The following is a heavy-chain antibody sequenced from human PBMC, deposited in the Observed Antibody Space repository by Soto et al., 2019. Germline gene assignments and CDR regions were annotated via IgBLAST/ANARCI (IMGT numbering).Heavy chain of an antibody. CDR2: IYWDDDK. CDR3: AHRVLRTVFGLVTTTAIYFDF. V-gene: IGHV2-5*02. J-gene: IGHJ4*02. CDR1: GFSLTTSGVG. Sequence: QITLNESGPPVVSPTETLTLTCRFSGFSLTTSGVGVGWIRQSPGKAPEWLALIYWDDDKRYSASLKSRLTITKDTSKNQVVLTVSDLDPTDTATYYCAHRVLRTVFGLVTTTAIYFDFWGQVTPVAVSS. D-gene: IGHD3-3*01.